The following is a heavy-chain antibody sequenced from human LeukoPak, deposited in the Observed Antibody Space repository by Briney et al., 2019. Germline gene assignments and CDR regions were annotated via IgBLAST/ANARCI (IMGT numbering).Heavy chain of an antibody. V-gene: IGHV3-48*04. CDR2: INSMSDTI. Sequence: GGSLRPSCAPSGFTFTNYGMSWVRPAPGEGGEWGSYINSMSDTIYSSKSAEGRLTISRDDAKNSLHLQMKSLRAEDTAVYYCATDSGYCSSIACYDALDIWGRGAMVTVSS. D-gene: IGHD2-2*01. CDR1: GFTFTNYG. CDR3: ATDSGYCSSIACYDALDI. J-gene: IGHJ3*02.